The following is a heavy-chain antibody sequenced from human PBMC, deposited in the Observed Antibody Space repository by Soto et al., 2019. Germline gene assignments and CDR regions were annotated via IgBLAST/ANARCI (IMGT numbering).Heavy chain of an antibody. V-gene: IGHV1-58*01. J-gene: IGHJ6*02. CDR1: GFTFTSSA. CDR3: AADPNVRYCSSTSCYKTDLYYYYYGMDV. CDR2: IVVGSGNT. D-gene: IGHD2-2*01. Sequence: GASVKVSCKASGFTFTSSAVQWVRQARGQRLEWIGWIVVGSGNTNYAQKFQERVTITRDMSTSTAYMELSSLRSEDTAVYYCAADPNVRYCSSTSCYKTDLYYYYYGMDVWGQGTTVTVSS.